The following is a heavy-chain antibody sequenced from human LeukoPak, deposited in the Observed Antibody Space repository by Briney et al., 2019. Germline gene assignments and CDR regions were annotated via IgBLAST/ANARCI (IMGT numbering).Heavy chain of an antibody. J-gene: IGHJ4*02. V-gene: IGHV4-34*01. D-gene: IGHD3-22*01. CDR1: GGSFSGYY. CDR3: ARAPYYYDSRSLTFDY. Sequence: SEALSLTCAVYGGSFSGYYWSWIRQPPGKGLEWIGEINHSGSTNYNPSLKSRVTISVDTSKNQFSLKLSSVTAADTAVYYCARAPYYYDSRSLTFDYWGQGTLVTVSS. CDR2: INHSGST.